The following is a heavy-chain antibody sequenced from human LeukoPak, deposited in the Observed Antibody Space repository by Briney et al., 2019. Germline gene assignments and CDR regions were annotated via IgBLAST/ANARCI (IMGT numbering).Heavy chain of an antibody. CDR2: IRSKAYGGTT. J-gene: IGHJ5*02. V-gene: IGHV3-49*03. D-gene: IGHD1-14*01. Sequence: GGSLRLSCTASGFTFGDYAMSWFRQAPGKGLEWVGFIRSKAYGGTTEYAASVKGRFTISRDDSKSIAYLQMNSLKTEDTAVYYCTRDPGGWEVVNWFDPWGQGTLVTVSS. CDR1: GFTFGDYA. CDR3: TRDPGGWEVVNWFDP.